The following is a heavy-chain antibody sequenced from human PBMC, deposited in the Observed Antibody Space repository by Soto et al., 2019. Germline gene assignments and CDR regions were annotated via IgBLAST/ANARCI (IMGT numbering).Heavy chain of an antibody. Sequence: QVQLVESGGGVVQPGRSLRLSCAASGFIFSTYALHWVRQAPGKGLEWVAVICYDGSNKYYADSVKGRFTISRDNSKNTLYLQMHSLRAEDTAVYYCASEIRIAVAGYYYYYGMDVWGQGTTVTVSS. J-gene: IGHJ6*02. CDR3: ASEIRIAVAGYYYYYGMDV. CDR1: GFIFSTYA. V-gene: IGHV3-33*01. CDR2: ICYDGSNK. D-gene: IGHD6-19*01.